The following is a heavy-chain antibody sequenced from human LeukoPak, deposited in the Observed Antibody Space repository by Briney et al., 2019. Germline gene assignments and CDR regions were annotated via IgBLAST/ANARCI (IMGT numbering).Heavy chain of an antibody. D-gene: IGHD3-10*01. CDR2: IKQDGSEK. J-gene: IGHJ5*02. V-gene: IGHV3-7*01. CDR1: GFTFSSYW. CDR3: ARDLSMVRGPGWFDP. Sequence: GGSLRLSCAASGFTFSSYWMSWVRQAPGKGLEWVANIKQDGSEKYYVDSVKGRFTISRDNAKNSLYLQMNSLRAEDTAVYYCARDLSMVRGPGWFDPWGQGTLVTVPS.